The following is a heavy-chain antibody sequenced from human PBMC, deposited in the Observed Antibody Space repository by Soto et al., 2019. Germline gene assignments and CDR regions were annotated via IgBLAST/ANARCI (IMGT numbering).Heavy chain of an antibody. J-gene: IGHJ5*02. CDR3: ATRIAVLRLLIPPLDR. V-gene: IGHV4-34*01. CDR1: PGSVNDYY. Sequence: SQTLPLTCAAYPGSVNDYYWNWIRQPPGKGLEWLGEINHTGGTPYNPSLKSRVNMSVDTSKNQFSLRLSSVTAPDTPIYYLATRIAVLRLLIPPLDRCGKGTRGTASS. CDR2: INHTGGT. D-gene: IGHD2-21*01.